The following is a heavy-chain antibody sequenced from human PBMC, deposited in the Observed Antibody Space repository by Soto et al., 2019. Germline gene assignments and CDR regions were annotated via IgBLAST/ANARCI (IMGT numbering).Heavy chain of an antibody. V-gene: IGHV1-69*06. CDR3: ARVRLSLFDY. CDR2: IVPMFGTS. D-gene: IGHD3-10*01. J-gene: IGHJ4*02. Sequence: QERLVQSGAEVRKPGSSVKVSCKVTGGTSTRYAINWVRQAPGQGLEWMGGIVPMFGTSKYAQKFQGRVTMTTDTSTRTAYMELRSLRSDDTAVYFCARVRLSLFDYWGQGTLVTVSS. CDR1: GGTSTRYA.